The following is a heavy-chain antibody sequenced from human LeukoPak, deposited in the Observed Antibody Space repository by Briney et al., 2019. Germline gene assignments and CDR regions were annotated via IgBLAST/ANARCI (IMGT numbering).Heavy chain of an antibody. V-gene: IGHV4-61*08. CDR3: ARESLSGNYYGMDV. CDR1: GGSISSGGFS. CDR2: IYYSGST. Sequence: PSQTLSLTCAVSGGSISSGGFSSSWIRQPPGKGLEWLGYIYYSGSTNYNPSLKSRVTISIDTSKNQFSLKLSSVTAADTAVYYCARESLSGNYYGMDVWGQGTTVTVSS. J-gene: IGHJ6*02. D-gene: IGHD2/OR15-2a*01.